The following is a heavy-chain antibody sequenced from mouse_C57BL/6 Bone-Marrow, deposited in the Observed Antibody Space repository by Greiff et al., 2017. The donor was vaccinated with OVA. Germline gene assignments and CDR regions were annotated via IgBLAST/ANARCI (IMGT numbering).Heavy chain of an antibody. CDR3: ARIDYDYDADGFAY. CDR1: GYTFTSYW. CDR2: IYPGSGST. D-gene: IGHD2-4*01. V-gene: IGHV1-55*01. J-gene: IGHJ3*01. Sequence: QVQLQQPGAELVKPGASVKMSCKASGYTFTSYWITWVKQRPGQGLEWIGDIYPGSGSTNYNEKFKGKATLTAEKSSSTAYMQLSSLTSEDSAVYFCARIDYDYDADGFAYWGQGTLVTVSA.